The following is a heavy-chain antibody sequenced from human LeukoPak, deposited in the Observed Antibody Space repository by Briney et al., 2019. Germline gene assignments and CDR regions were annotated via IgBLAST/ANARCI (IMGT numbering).Heavy chain of an antibody. CDR3: ARNPGSDYPEW. CDR2: IYHSGST. D-gene: IGHD4-17*01. V-gene: IGHV4-4*02. J-gene: IGHJ4*02. CDR1: GGSISSGTW. Sequence: SGTLSLTCAVSGGSISSGTWWSWVRPPPGKGLEWIGEIYHSGSTNYNPSLKSRATISVDKSKNQFSLKLTSVTAADTAVYYCARNPGSDYPEWWGQGTLVTVSS.